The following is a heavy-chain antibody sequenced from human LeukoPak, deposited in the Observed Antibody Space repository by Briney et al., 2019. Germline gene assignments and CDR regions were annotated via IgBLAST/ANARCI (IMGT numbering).Heavy chain of an antibody. V-gene: IGHV1-69*13. CDR3: ARDKVPHSSSTSCYVSYYYYGMDV. CDR2: IIPIVGTA. D-gene: IGHD2-2*01. J-gene: IGHJ6*04. CDR1: GGTFSSYA. Sequence: ASVKVSCKASGGTFSSYAISWVRQALGQGLEWMGGIIPIVGTANYAQKFQGRVTITADESTSTAYMELSSLRSEDTAVYYCARDKVPHSSSTSCYVSYYYYGMDVWGKGTTVTVSS.